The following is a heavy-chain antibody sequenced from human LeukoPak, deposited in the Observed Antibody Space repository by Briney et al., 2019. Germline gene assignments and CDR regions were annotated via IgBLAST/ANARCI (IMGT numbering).Heavy chain of an antibody. CDR1: VYTFTSYG. Sequence: ASVKVSCKASVYTFTSYGISWVRQAPGQGLEWMGWISAYNGNTNYAQKLQGRVTMTTDTSTSTAYMELRSLRSDDTAVYYCASWNLRSNAFDIWGQGTMVTVSS. CDR3: ASWNLRSNAFDI. J-gene: IGHJ3*02. D-gene: IGHD3-3*01. V-gene: IGHV1-18*01. CDR2: ISAYNGNT.